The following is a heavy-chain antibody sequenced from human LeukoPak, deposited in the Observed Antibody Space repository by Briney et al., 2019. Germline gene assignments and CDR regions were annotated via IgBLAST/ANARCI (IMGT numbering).Heavy chain of an antibody. Sequence: GASVKVSCKASGYTFTSYGISWVRQAPGQGLEWMGWISAYNGNTNYAQKLQGRVTMTTDTSTSTAYMELRSLRSDDTAVYYCARVRSKEDYDSSGYPRRGYYLDYWGQGTLVTVSS. V-gene: IGHV1-18*01. J-gene: IGHJ4*02. CDR2: ISAYNGNT. CDR3: ARVRSKEDYDSSGYPRRGYYLDY. CDR1: GYTFTSYG. D-gene: IGHD3-22*01.